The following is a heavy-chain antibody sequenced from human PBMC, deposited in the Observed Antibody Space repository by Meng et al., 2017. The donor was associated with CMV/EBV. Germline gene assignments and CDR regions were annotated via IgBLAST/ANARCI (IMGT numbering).Heavy chain of an antibody. Sequence: GESLKISCAASGFTFSSYAMHWVRQAPGKGLEWVAVISYDGSNKYYADSVKGRFTISRDNSKNTLYLQMNSLRAEDTAVYYCARDRGSYFYYYGMDVWGQGTTVTVSS. CDR3: ARDRGSYFYYYGMDV. D-gene: IGHD1-26*01. CDR1: GFTFSSYA. CDR2: ISYDGSNK. J-gene: IGHJ6*02. V-gene: IGHV3-30*04.